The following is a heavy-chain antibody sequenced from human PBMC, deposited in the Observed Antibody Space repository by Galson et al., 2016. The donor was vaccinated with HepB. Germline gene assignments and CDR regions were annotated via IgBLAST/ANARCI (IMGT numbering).Heavy chain of an antibody. CDR3: ARLCGSSASCYRASSRQNWFDP. Sequence: SLRLSCAASGFMFSNHAMSWVRQAPGKGLEWVSTLSGNGGATSYADSVQGRFTISRDNSKNTLYLQMDSLRAEDTAVYYCARLCGSSASCYRASSRQNWFDPWGQGTLVTVSS. D-gene: IGHD2-2*01. J-gene: IGHJ5*02. CDR1: GFMFSNHA. V-gene: IGHV3-23*01. CDR2: LSGNGGAT.